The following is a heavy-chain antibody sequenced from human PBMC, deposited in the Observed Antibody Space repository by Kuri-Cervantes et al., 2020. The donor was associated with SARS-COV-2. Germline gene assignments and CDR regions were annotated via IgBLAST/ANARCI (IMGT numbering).Heavy chain of an antibody. CDR2: ISYDGSNK. D-gene: IGHD2-8*01. J-gene: IGHJ3*02. V-gene: IGHV3-30-3*01. Sequence: GESLKISCAASGFTFSSYAMHWVRQAPGKGLEWVAVISYDGSNKYYADSVKGRFTISRDNSKNTLYLQMNSLRAEDTAVYYCARDPPYCTNGVCYRSYAFDIWGQGTMVTVSS. CDR1: GFTFSSYA. CDR3: ARDPPYCTNGVCYRSYAFDI.